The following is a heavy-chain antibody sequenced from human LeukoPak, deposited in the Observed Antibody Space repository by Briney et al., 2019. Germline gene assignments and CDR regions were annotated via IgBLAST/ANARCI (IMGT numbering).Heavy chain of an antibody. V-gene: IGHV4-38-2*02. D-gene: IGHD5-18*01. CDR2: VSHSGST. Sequence: SETLSLTCTVSDDSITIYYWSWIRQPPGKGLEWIASVSHSGSTYYNPSLKSRVTISVDTSKNQFSLKVTSVTAADTALYYCARERIERYTYASSDFDYWGRGTLVTVSS. CDR1: DDSITIYY. CDR3: ARERIERYTYASSDFDY. J-gene: IGHJ4*02.